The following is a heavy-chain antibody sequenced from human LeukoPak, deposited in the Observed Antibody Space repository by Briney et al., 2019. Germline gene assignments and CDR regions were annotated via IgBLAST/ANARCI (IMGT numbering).Heavy chain of an antibody. D-gene: IGHD5-24*01. Sequence: SETLSLTCAVYGESLNYYYWSWIRQSPGKGLEWIGDIFDGKTINYNPSLNTRVTISAATSSQQFSLNLRSVTAADTAVYFCASGAWATRLNSWAQGALVIVSS. CDR2: IFDGKTI. CDR1: GESLNYYY. CDR3: ASGAWATRLNS. J-gene: IGHJ4*02. V-gene: IGHV4-34*12.